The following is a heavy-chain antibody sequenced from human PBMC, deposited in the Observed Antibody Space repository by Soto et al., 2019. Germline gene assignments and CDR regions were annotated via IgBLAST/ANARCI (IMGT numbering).Heavy chain of an antibody. CDR3: ARVWNGGYYGSGSYYNVPPYYYYGMDV. CDR2: IIPILGIA. V-gene: IGHV1-69*02. D-gene: IGHD3-10*01. CDR1: GGTFSSYT. J-gene: IGHJ6*02. Sequence: PSVKVSCKASGGTFSSYTISWVRQAPGQGLEWMGRIIPILGIANYAQKFQGRVTITADKSTSTAYMELSSLRSEDTAVYYCARVWNGGYYGSGSYYNVPPYYYYGMDVWGQGTTVTVSS.